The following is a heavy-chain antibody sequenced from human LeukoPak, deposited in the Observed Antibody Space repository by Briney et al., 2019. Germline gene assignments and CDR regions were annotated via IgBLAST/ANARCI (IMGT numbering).Heavy chain of an antibody. CDR1: GFTFSSYW. J-gene: IGHJ4*02. D-gene: IGHD5-12*01. Sequence: PGGSLRLSCAASGFTFSSYWMSWVRQAQGKGLEWVANIKQDGSEKYYVDSVKGRFTISRDNAKNSLYLQMNSLRAEDTAVYYCAREGVATISAFDYWGQGTLVTVSS. V-gene: IGHV3-7*01. CDR2: IKQDGSEK. CDR3: AREGVATISAFDY.